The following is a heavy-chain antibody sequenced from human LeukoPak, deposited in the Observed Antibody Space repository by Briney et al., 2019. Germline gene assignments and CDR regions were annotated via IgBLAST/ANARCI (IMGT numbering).Heavy chain of an antibody. J-gene: IGHJ4*02. D-gene: IGHD3-10*01. CDR1: GFTFSSYE. CDR2: ISSSGSTI. CDR3: ARPIGPEIKVWYGELFKNGPFDY. Sequence: PGGSLRLSCAASGFTFSSYEMNWVRQAPGKGLEWVSYISSSGSTIYYADSVKGRFTISRDNAKNSLYLQMNSLRAEDTAVYYCARPIGPEIKVWYGELFKNGPFDYWGQGTLVTVSS. V-gene: IGHV3-48*03.